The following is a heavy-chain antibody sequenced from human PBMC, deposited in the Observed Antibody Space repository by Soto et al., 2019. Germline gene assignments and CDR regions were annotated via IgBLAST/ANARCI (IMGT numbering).Heavy chain of an antibody. Sequence: QVQLVQSGAEVKKPGASVKVSCKASGYTFTSYAMHWVRQAPGQRLEWMGWINAGNGNTHYAQNLQGRVTMTTDTSTSTAHMELWSLGSDDTAVYYCARSYSYGSYWYFDYWGQGALVIVSS. J-gene: IGHJ4*02. V-gene: IGHV1-3*01. CDR1: GYTFTSYA. CDR3: ARSYSYGSYWYFDY. CDR2: INAGNGNT. D-gene: IGHD5-18*01.